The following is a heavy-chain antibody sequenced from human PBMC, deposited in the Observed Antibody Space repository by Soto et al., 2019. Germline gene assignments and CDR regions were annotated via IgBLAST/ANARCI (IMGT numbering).Heavy chain of an antibody. CDR2: IIPIFGTA. V-gene: IGHV1-69*06. J-gene: IGHJ4*02. D-gene: IGHD3-22*01. CDR1: GGTFSSYA. CDR3: ARGKYYYDSSGYYPIDY. Sequence: QVQLVQSGAEVKKPGSSVKVSCKASGGTFSSYAISWVRQAPGQGLEWMGGIIPIFGTANYAQKFQGRVTITADKSTSTAYMELSSLRSEDTAVYYFARGKYYYDSSGYYPIDYWGQGTLVTVSS.